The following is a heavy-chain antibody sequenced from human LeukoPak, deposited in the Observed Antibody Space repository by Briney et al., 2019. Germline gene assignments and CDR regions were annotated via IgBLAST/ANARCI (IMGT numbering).Heavy chain of an antibody. CDR1: GGTFSSYA. J-gene: IGHJ4*02. D-gene: IGHD2-8*02. Sequence: ASVKVSCKASGGTFSSYAISWVRQAPGQGLEWMGGISGYNGNTKYAQKFQDRVIMTTDTSTSTVSMELRSLRSDDTAVYYCAREDCVSGVCYLGDYWGQGTLVTVFS. V-gene: IGHV1-18*01. CDR2: ISGYNGNT. CDR3: AREDCVSGVCYLGDY.